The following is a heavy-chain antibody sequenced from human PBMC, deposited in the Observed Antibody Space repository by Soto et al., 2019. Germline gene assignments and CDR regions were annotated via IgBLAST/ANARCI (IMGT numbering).Heavy chain of an antibody. CDR1: GGSISSGGYC. D-gene: IGHD6-6*01. CDR3: ARVFSSSSGSYYYYGMDV. Sequence: SETLSLTCTVSGGSISSGGYCWSWIRQHPGKGLEWIGYIYYSGSTYYNPSLKSRVTISVDTSKNQFSLKLSSVTAADTAVYYCARVFSSSSGSYYYYGMDVWGQGTTVTVSS. CDR2: IYYSGST. V-gene: IGHV4-31*03. J-gene: IGHJ6*02.